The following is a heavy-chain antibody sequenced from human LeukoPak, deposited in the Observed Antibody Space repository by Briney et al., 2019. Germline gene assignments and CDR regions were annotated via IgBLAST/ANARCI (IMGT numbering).Heavy chain of an antibody. Sequence: ASVKVSCKASGGTFSSYAISWVRQAPGQGLEWMGGIIPIFGTANYAQKFQGRVTITADESTSTAYMELSSLRSEDTAVYYCARVTHTELSTWFDPWGQGTLVTVSS. V-gene: IGHV1-69*13. D-gene: IGHD5-18*01. CDR2: IIPIFGTA. CDR1: GGTFSSYA. CDR3: ARVTHTELSTWFDP. J-gene: IGHJ5*02.